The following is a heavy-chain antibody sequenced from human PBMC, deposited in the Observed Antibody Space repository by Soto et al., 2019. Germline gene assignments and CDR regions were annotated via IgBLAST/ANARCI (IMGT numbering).Heavy chain of an antibody. Sequence: GGSLRLSCAASGFTFSSYAMSWVRQAPGKGLEWVSAISGSGGSTYYADSVKGRFTISRDNSKNTLYLQMNSLRAEDTAVYYCAKGRPLSELWFGYGMDVWGQGTTVTVSS. CDR2: ISGSGGST. J-gene: IGHJ6*02. CDR3: AKGRPLSELWFGYGMDV. CDR1: GFTFSSYA. D-gene: IGHD5-18*01. V-gene: IGHV3-23*01.